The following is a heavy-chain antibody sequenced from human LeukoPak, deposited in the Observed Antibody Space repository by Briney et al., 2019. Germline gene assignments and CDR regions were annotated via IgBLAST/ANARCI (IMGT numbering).Heavy chain of an antibody. CDR1: GFSLSTTGMR. J-gene: IGHJ4*02. CDR2: IDWDAYK. V-gene: IGHV2-70*04. Sequence: SGPALVKPTQTLTLTCTFSGFSLSTTGMRVSWIRQPPGKALEWLGRIDWDAYKFCITSLKTRLTISKDTSKNQVVLTMTNMDPVDTATYYCARMYTSGWYFDYWGQGTLVTVSS. D-gene: IGHD6-19*01. CDR3: ARMYTSGWYFDY.